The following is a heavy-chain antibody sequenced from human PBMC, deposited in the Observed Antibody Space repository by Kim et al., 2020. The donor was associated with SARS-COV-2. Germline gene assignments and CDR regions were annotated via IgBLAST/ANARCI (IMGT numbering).Heavy chain of an antibody. J-gene: IGHJ6*02. CDR3: ARGYSSGWYYEEHYYGMDV. V-gene: IGHV4-59*08. Sequence: SETLSLTCTVSGGSISSYYWSWIRQPPGKGLEWIGYIYYSGSTNYNPSLKSRVTISVDTSKNQFSLKLSSVTAADTAVYYCARGYSSGWYYEEHYYGMDVWGQGTTVTVSS. D-gene: IGHD6-19*01. CDR1: GGSISSYY. CDR2: IYYSGST.